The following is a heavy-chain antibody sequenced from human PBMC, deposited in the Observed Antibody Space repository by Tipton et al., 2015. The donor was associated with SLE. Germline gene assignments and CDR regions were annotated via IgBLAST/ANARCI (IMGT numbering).Heavy chain of an antibody. CDR3: AALPTAIFGVVIDLDDMDA. CDR1: GGSFSGYY. V-gene: IGHV4-34*01. Sequence: TLSLTCAVYGGSFSGYYWSWIRQSPGKGLEWIGEINHSGSTNYNPSLKSRVTISVDTSKNQFSLKLSSVTAADTAVYYCAALPTAIFGVVIDLDDMDAWGQGTMVTVSS. J-gene: IGHJ3*01. D-gene: IGHD3-3*01. CDR2: INHSGST.